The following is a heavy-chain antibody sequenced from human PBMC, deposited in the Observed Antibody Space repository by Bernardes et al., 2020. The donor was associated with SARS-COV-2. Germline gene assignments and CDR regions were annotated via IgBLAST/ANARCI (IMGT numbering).Heavy chain of an antibody. Sequence: SETLSLTCTVSGGSMTSGFYYWTWIRQRPGKGLEWIGYIYHSGPTYYNPSLESRITMAVDSSQNQFSLKLTSVTAADTAVYYCARDRVVGATPHDGFDIWGQGTMVTVSS. CDR3: ARDRVVGATPHDGFDI. CDR2: IYHSGPT. J-gene: IGHJ3*02. D-gene: IGHD1-26*01. CDR1: GGSMTSGFYY. V-gene: IGHV4-31*03.